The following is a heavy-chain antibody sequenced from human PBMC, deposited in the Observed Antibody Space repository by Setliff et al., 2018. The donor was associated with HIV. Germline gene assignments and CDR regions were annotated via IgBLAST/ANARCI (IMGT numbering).Heavy chain of an antibody. V-gene: IGHV4-61*09. CDR3: ERGGQSSGYGIEY. CDR1: GTSISSGNFY. J-gene: IGHJ4*02. D-gene: IGHD5-12*01. Sequence: PSETLSLTCSVSGTSISSGNFYWGWTRQPAGKGLEWIGHIYTDGTIKFNPSLKSRLSISLDASKNQFYLNLNSVTAADTAIYYCERGGQSSGYGIEYWGQGKLFTVSS. CDR2: IYTDGTI.